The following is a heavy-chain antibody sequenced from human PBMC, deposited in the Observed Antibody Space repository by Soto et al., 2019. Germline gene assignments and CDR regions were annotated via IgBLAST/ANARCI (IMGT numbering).Heavy chain of an antibody. J-gene: IGHJ4*02. CDR1: GFTFSSYW. Sequence: GESLKISCAASGFTFSSYWMSWVRQAPGKGLEWVANIKQDGSEKYYVDSVKGRFTISRDNAKNSLYLQMNSLRAEDTAVYYCARSFGGSYYRFFDYWGQGTLVTVSS. CDR2: IKQDGSEK. D-gene: IGHD1-26*01. CDR3: ARSFGGSYYRFFDY. V-gene: IGHV3-7*01.